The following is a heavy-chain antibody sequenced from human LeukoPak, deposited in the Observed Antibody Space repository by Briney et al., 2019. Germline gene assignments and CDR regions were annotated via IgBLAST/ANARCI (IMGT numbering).Heavy chain of an antibody. V-gene: IGHV3-48*03. Sequence: GGSLRLSCAASGFTFSSYEMNWVRQAPGKGLEWVSYISSSGSTIYYADSVKGRFTISRDNAKNSLYLQMNSLRAEDTAVYYCARYPRFSYDILTEALDVWGKGTTVTVSS. D-gene: IGHD3-9*01. CDR3: ARYPRFSYDILTEALDV. CDR1: GFTFSSYE. CDR2: ISSSGSTI. J-gene: IGHJ6*04.